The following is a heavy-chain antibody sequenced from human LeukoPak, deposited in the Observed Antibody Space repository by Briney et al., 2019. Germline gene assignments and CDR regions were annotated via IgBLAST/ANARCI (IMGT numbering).Heavy chain of an antibody. J-gene: IGHJ4*02. CDR1: GGSISSSRYY. Sequence: NPSETLSLTCTVSGGSISSSRYYWGWIRQPPGKGLEWIGTIYYSGSTYYNPSLKSRVTISVDTSKNQFSLKLSSVTAADTAVYYCASLLVYYYDSSYYFDYWGQGTLVTVSS. CDR2: IYYSGST. CDR3: ASLLVYYYDSSYYFDY. D-gene: IGHD3-22*01. V-gene: IGHV4-39*01.